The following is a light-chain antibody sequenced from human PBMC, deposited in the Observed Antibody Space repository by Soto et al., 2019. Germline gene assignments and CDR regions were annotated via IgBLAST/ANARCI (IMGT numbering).Light chain of an antibody. V-gene: IGKV1-5*03. CDR1: QGISSW. J-gene: IGKJ1*01. Sequence: DIQMTQSPSSLSASVGDRVTITCRASQGISSWLAWYQQKPGKAPTLLIYKASTLKSGVPSRFSGSGSGTEFTLTISSLQPDGVATYYCQHYNSYSEAFGQVTKVDIK. CDR2: KAS. CDR3: QHYNSYSEA.